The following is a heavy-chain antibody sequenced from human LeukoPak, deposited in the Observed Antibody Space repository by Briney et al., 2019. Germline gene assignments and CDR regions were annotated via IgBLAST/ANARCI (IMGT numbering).Heavy chain of an antibody. D-gene: IGHD3-16*02. V-gene: IGHV3-74*01. CDR2: INSDGTTT. CDR3: VRAPATVKFDP. J-gene: IGHJ5*02. CDR1: GFTFSNYW. Sequence: GGSLRVSCAASGFTFSNYWMHWVRQSPGKGLMWVSRINSDGTTTRYADSVKGRFTISRDNAKNTLYLQINSLRAEDTAVYYCVRAPATVKFDPWGQGTLVTVSS.